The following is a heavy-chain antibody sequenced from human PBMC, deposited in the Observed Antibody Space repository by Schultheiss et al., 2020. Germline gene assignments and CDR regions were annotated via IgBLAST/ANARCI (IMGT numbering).Heavy chain of an antibody. D-gene: IGHD6-13*01. J-gene: IGHJ3*02. CDR3: ARGRAAAGTVSAFDI. V-gene: IGHV4-61*10. Sequence: SETLSLTCTVSGASVNNGGYYWSWIRQPAGKGLEWIGYIYYSGSTYYNPSLKSRVTISVDTSKNQFSLKLSSVTAADTAVYYCARGRAAAGTVSAFDIWGQGTMVTVSS. CDR1: GASVNNGGYY. CDR2: IYYSGST.